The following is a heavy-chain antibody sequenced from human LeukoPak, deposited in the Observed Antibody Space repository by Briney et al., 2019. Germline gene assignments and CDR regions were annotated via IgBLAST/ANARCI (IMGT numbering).Heavy chain of an antibody. D-gene: IGHD6-19*01. J-gene: IGHJ4*02. CDR2: IYTSGST. CDR3: ARAVAGKGDFDY. CDR1: GGSFSGYY. Sequence: SETLSLTCAVYGGSFSGYYWSWIRQPAGKGLEWIGRIYTSGSTNYNPSLKSRVTISVDTSKNQFSLKLSSVTAADTAVYYCARAVAGKGDFDYWGQGTLVTVSS. V-gene: IGHV4-59*10.